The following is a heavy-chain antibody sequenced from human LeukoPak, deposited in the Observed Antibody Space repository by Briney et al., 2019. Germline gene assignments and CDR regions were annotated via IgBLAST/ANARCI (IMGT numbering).Heavy chain of an antibody. D-gene: IGHD1-26*01. CDR2: ITSSSTYT. V-gene: IGHV3-21*01. CDR3: ARDPYSGTYGDTYYYYMDV. Sequence: GGSLRLSCAASGFTFSSYSMNWVRQAPGKGLEWVSSITSSSTYTFYADSVKGRFTISRDNARNSLYLQMNSLRAEDTAVYYCARDPYSGTYGDTYYYYMDVWGKGTTVTISS. CDR1: GFTFSSYS. J-gene: IGHJ6*03.